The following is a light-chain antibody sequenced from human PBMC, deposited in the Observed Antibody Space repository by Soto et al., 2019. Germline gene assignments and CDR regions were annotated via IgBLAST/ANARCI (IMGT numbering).Light chain of an antibody. J-gene: IGKJ5*01. V-gene: IGKV1-13*02. CDR3: QHFNSFPIT. CDR2: ESS. CDR1: QGISTL. Sequence: AIQLTQSPSSLSASVGDRVTITCRASQGISTLLAWYQQKPGKAPKVLIYESSLLQSGVPSRFSGSGSGTDFTLTISSLQPEDFATYYCQHFNSFPITFGQGTRLEIK.